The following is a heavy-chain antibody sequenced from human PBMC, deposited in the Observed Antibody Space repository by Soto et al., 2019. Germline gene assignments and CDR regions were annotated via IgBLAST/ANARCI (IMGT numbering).Heavy chain of an antibody. V-gene: IGHV3-49*03. D-gene: IGHD2-15*01. Sequence: PGGSVRLSCTASGFAFEDYALSSLRQAPGKGLEWVGFIRIKAYGGTAEYAASVKGRFTISRDDSKSIAYLQMNSLKTEDTAVYYCTRVGTHYCSAGTCYPTDFDYWGQGTLVTVSS. CDR1: GFAFEDYA. J-gene: IGHJ4*02. CDR3: TRVGTHYCSAGTCYPTDFDY. CDR2: IRIKAYGGTA.